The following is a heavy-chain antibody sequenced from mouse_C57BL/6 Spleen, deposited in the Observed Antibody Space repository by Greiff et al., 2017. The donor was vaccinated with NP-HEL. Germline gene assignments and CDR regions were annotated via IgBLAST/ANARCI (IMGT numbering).Heavy chain of an antibody. J-gene: IGHJ4*01. Sequence: QVQLQQSGAELAKPGASVKLSCKASGYTFTSYWMHWVKQRPGQGLEWIGYINPSSGYIKYNQKLKDKATLTADKSSSTAYMQLSSLTYVDSEVYYCARGLLRDCAMDYWGQGTSVTVSS. CDR2: INPSSGYI. D-gene: IGHD1-1*01. V-gene: IGHV1-7*01. CDR1: GYTFTSYW. CDR3: ARGLLRDCAMDY.